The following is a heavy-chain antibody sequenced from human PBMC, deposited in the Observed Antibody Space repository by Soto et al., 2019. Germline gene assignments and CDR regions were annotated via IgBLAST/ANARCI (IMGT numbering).Heavy chain of an antibody. D-gene: IGHD2-21*02. J-gene: IGHJ4*01. CDR1: GGSITSNTFY. V-gene: IGHV4-39*03. Sequence: PSETLSLTCSVSGGSITSNTFYWGWIRQTPGRGLEWIGSVLQSGSTYYNPSLKSRLSISVDTSKNQFSLRLNSVTAADTAVYYFDAVPPIRPFLDYRGPGVLGTVSS. CDR3: DAVPPIRPFLDY. CDR2: VLQSGST.